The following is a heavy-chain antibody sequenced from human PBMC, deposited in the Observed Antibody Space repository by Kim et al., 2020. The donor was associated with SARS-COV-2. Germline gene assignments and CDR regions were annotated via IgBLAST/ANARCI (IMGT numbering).Heavy chain of an antibody. CDR2: INHSGST. V-gene: IGHV4-34*01. CDR3: ARTCGSSWYRVGYYYGMDV. D-gene: IGHD6-13*01. J-gene: IGHJ6*02. CDR1: GGSFSGYY. Sequence: SETLSLTCAVYGGSFSGYYWSWIRQPPGKGLEWIGEINHSGSTNYNPSLKSRVTISVDTSKNQFSLKLSSVTAADTAVYYCARTCGSSWYRVGYYYGMDVWGQGTTVTVSS.